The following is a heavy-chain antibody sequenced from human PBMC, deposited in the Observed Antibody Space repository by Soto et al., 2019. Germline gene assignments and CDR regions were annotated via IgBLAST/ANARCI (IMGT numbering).Heavy chain of an antibody. J-gene: IGHJ6*02. V-gene: IGHV3-23*01. CDR1: GFTFSSYA. CDR3: AKDSGSSGFYYYGMDV. CDR2: ISGSGGST. Sequence: GGSLRLSCAASGFTFSSYAMSWVRQAPGKGLERVSAISGSGGSTYYADSVKGRFTISRDNSKNTLYLQMNSLRAEDTAVYYCAKDSGSSGFYYYGMDVWGQGTTVTVSS. D-gene: IGHD6-25*01.